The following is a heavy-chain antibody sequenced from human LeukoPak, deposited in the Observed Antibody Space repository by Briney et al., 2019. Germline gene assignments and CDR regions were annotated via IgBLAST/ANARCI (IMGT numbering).Heavy chain of an antibody. CDR3: ASAGSYSVDY. J-gene: IGHJ4*02. CDR2: TYYSGST. D-gene: IGHD1-26*01. Sequence: PSETLSLTCTVSGGSISSSSYYWGWIRQPPGKGLEWIGSTYYSGSTYYNPSLESRVTISVDTSKNQFSLKLSSVTVADTAVYYCASAGSYSVDYWGQGTLVTVSS. V-gene: IGHV4-39*01. CDR1: GGSISSSSYY.